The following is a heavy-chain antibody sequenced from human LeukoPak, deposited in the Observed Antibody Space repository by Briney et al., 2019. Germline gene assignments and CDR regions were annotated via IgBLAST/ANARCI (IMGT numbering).Heavy chain of an antibody. D-gene: IGHD5-18*01. CDR3: AKTVGDTGTFDY. V-gene: IGHV1-8*01. CDR2: MNPNSGNT. Sequence: ASVKVSCKASGYSFTTYDINWVRQATGQGLEWMGWMNPNSGNTGYAQRFQGRVTMTRDTSISTAYTELNSLTSEDTAVYYCAKTVGDTGTFDYGGQGTLVTVSS. J-gene: IGHJ4*02. CDR1: GYSFTTYD.